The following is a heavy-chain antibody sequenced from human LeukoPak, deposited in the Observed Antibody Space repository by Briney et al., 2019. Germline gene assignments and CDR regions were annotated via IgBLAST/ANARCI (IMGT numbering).Heavy chain of an antibody. Sequence: SETLSLTCTVSGGSISSYYWSWIRQPPGKGLEWIGYIYYSGSTNYNPSLKSRVTISVDTSKNQFSLKLSSVTAADTAVYYCARDGRGYGMDVWGQGTTVTLSS. CDR3: ARDGRGYGMDV. J-gene: IGHJ6*02. CDR2: IYYSGST. D-gene: IGHD1-26*01. V-gene: IGHV4-59*01. CDR1: GGSISSYY.